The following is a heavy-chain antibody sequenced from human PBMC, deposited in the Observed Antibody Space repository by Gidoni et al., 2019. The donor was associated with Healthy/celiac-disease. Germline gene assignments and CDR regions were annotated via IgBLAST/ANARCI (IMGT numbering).Heavy chain of an antibody. J-gene: IGHJ5*02. CDR1: GSTFTGYY. CDR3: AREIRTVTTVLNWFDP. D-gene: IGHD4-17*01. Sequence: QVQLVQSGAEVKKPGASVKVSCKASGSTFTGYYIHWVRQAPGQGLEWMGWINPNSGGTNYAQKFQGRVTMTRDTSISTAYMELSRLRSDDTAVYYCAREIRTVTTVLNWFDPWGQGTLVTVSS. CDR2: INPNSGGT. V-gene: IGHV1-2*02.